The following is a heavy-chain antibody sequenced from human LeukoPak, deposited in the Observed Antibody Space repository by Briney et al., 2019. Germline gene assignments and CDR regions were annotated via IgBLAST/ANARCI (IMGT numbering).Heavy chain of an antibody. CDR3: AKGIYSSGWSYFDY. J-gene: IGHJ4*01. Sequence: PGGSLRLSCAASGFTFSNSAMSWVRQVPGKGLEWVSTLSGSGITTYYADSVKGRFTISRDNSKNTLYLQMNSLRAEDTAVYYCAKGIYSSGWSYFDYWGHGILVTVSS. V-gene: IGHV3-23*01. D-gene: IGHD6-19*01. CDR1: GFTFSNSA. CDR2: LSGSGITT.